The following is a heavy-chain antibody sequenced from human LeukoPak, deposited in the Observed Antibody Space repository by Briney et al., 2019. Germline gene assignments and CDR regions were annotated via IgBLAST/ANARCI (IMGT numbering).Heavy chain of an antibody. D-gene: IGHD4-11*01. CDR3: ARAHMTTVTLGDY. Sequence: GASVKVSCKASGYTSTSYDINWVRQATGQGLEWMGWMNPNSGNTGYAQKFQGRVTLTRDTPISTAYMEVSRLTSDDTAVYYCARAHMTTVTLGDYWGQGTLVTVSS. CDR1: GYTSTSYD. J-gene: IGHJ4*02. CDR2: MNPNSGNT. V-gene: IGHV1-8*01.